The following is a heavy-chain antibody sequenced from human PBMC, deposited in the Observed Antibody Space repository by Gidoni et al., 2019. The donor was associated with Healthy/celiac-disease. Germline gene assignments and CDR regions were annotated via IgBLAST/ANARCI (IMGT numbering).Heavy chain of an antibody. Sequence: PGKGLVWVSRINSDGSSTSYADSVKGRFTISRDNAKNTLYLQMNSLRAEDTAVYYCARDPTSWYYDFWSGPTAVDVWGKGTTVTVSS. CDR3: ARDPTSWYYDFWSGPTAVDV. J-gene: IGHJ6*04. CDR2: INSDGSST. V-gene: IGHV3-74*01. D-gene: IGHD3-3*01.